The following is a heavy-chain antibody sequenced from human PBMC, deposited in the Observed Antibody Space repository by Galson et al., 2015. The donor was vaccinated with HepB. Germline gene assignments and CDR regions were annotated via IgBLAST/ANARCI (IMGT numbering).Heavy chain of an antibody. V-gene: IGHV3-7*03. Sequence: SLRLSCAASGFTFRRYWMNWVRQAPGKGLEWVANINQDGSEKYYVDSVEGRFTISRDNANNSLYLELSSLRAEDTALYYCARGNGDSHDNWGQGTLVTVSS. CDR3: ARGNGDSHDN. CDR1: GFTFRRYW. CDR2: INQDGSEK. J-gene: IGHJ4*02. D-gene: IGHD4-17*01.